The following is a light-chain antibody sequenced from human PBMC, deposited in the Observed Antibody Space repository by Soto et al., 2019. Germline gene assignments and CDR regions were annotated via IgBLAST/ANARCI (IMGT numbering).Light chain of an antibody. J-gene: IGKJ4*01. CDR3: QQYGSSPLT. V-gene: IGKV3-11*01. Sequence: EIVLTQSPATLSLSPGERATLSCRASQSVSSYLAWYQQKPGQAPRLLISDASNRATGIPVRFSGSGSGTDFTLTISSLQPEDFAVYYCQQYGSSPLTFGGGTKVDIK. CDR2: DAS. CDR1: QSVSSY.